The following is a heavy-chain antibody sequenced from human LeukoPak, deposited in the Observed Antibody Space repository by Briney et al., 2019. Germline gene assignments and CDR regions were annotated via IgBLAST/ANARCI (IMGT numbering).Heavy chain of an antibody. V-gene: IGHV4-59*01. CDR1: GGSISGYY. CDR3: ARGRGPLI. CDR2: FYDSGST. D-gene: IGHD3-10*01. Sequence: SETLSLTCSVSGGSISGYYWSWIRQSPGKGLEWIGYFYDSGSTNYKPALKSRVTISVDTSKNQFSLKLSSVTAADTAVYYCARGRGPLIWGQGTLVTVSS. J-gene: IGHJ4*02.